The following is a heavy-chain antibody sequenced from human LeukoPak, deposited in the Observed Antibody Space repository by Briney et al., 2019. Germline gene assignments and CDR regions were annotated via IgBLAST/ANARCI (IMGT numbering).Heavy chain of an antibody. J-gene: IGHJ4*02. CDR1: GFTFSSYA. CDR3: ARTGYSSSWYENPGDY. CDR2: ISSIGGST. V-gene: IGHV3-64*01. Sequence: PGGSLRLSCAASGFTFSSYAMHWVRQAPGKGLEYVSAISSIGGSTYYANSVKGRFTISRDNSKNTLYLQMGSLRAEDMAVYYCARTGYSSSWYENPGDYWGQGTLVTVSS. D-gene: IGHD6-13*01.